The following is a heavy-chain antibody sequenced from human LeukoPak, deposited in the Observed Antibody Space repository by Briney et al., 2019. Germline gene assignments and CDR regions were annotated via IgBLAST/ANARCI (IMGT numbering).Heavy chain of an antibody. V-gene: IGHV3-74*01. D-gene: IGHD4-17*01. J-gene: IGHJ6*02. CDR2: INSDGSST. CDR1: GFTFSSYW. Sequence: GGSLRLSCAASGFTFSSYWMHWVRQAPGKGLVWVSRINSDGSSTSYADSVKGRFTISRDNAKNTLDLQMNSLRVEDTAVYYCARVLTTVTKRQAPIYYYYGMDVWGQGTTVTVSS. CDR3: ARVLTTVTKRQAPIYYYYGMDV.